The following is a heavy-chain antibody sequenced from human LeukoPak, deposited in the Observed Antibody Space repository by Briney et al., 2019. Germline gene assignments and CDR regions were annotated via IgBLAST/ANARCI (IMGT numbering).Heavy chain of an antibody. D-gene: IGHD6-13*01. Sequence: PGRSLRLSCTASGFTFGDYAMSWFRQAPGKGLEWVSAISGSGGSTYYADSVKGRFTISRDNSKNTLYLQMNSLRAEDTAVYYCAGRIAAAFDYWGQGTLVIVSS. CDR1: GFTFGDYA. J-gene: IGHJ4*02. V-gene: IGHV3-23*01. CDR2: ISGSGGST. CDR3: AGRIAAAFDY.